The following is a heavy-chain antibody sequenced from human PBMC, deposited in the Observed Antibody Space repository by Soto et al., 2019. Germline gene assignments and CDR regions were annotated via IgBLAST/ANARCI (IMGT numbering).Heavy chain of an antibody. CDR2: IKSKTDGGAT. Sequence: SGGSLRLSCAASGFTFSNAWMNWVRQASGKGLEWVGRIKSKTDGGATEYAAPVKGRFTISRDDSKNTAYLQMNSLKTEDTAVYYCTSSATGMDVWGQGTTVTVSS. V-gene: IGHV3-15*07. CDR3: TSSATGMDV. D-gene: IGHD6-25*01. J-gene: IGHJ6*02. CDR1: GFTFSNAW.